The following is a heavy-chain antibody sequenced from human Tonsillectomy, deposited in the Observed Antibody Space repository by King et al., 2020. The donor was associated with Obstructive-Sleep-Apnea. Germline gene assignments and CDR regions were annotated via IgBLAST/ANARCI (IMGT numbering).Heavy chain of an antibody. CDR3: ARDSSPIRGWFDP. Sequence: VQLQESGPGLVKPSGTLSLTCAVSGGSISSSNWWSWVRQPPGKGLEWIGEIYHSGSTNYNPSLKSRVTISVDKSQNQFSLKLRSVTAADTAVYYCARDSSPIRGWFDPWGQGTLVTVSS. J-gene: IGHJ5*02. D-gene: IGHD2-2*01. CDR1: GGSISSSNW. CDR2: IYHSGST. V-gene: IGHV4-4*02.